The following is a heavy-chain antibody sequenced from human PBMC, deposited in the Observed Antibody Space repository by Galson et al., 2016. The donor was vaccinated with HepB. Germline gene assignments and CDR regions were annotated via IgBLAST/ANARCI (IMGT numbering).Heavy chain of an antibody. CDR1: GFTFEDYA. D-gene: IGHD2-21*02. Sequence: SLRLSCAASGFTFEDYAMHWVRQAPGKGLEWVSGISWNSGSIGYADSVKGRFTISRDNAKNSLYLQMNSLRVEDTAFYYCAKARRRRSTAGMDVWGQGTTVTV. CDR3: AKARRRRSTAGMDV. CDR2: ISWNSGSI. J-gene: IGHJ6*02. V-gene: IGHV3-9*01.